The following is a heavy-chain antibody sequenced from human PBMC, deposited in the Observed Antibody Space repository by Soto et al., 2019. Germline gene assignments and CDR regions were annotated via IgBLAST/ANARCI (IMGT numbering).Heavy chain of an antibody. J-gene: IGHJ5*02. V-gene: IGHV1-2*02. CDR1: GYTFTGYY. D-gene: IGHD3-10*02. CDR3: ARVPAPSNTMSAEFDP. Sequence: VPSVKVSCKASGYTFTGYYMHWVRQAPGQGLEWMGWINPNSGGTNYAQKFQGRVTMTRDTSISTAYMELSRLRSDDTAVYYCARVPAPSNTMSAEFDPWGQGTLVTVS. CDR2: INPNSGGT.